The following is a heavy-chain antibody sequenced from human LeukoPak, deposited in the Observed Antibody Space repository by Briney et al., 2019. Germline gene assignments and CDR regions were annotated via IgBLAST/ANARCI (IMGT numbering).Heavy chain of an antibody. CDR1: GFTFSSYS. Sequence: GGSLRLSCAASGFTFSSYSMNWVRQAPGKGLEWVSSISSSSSYIYYADSVKGRFTISRDNAKNSLYLQMNSLRAEDTAVYCCARDRDYDILTGYYYYGMDVWGKGTTVTVSS. D-gene: IGHD3-9*01. V-gene: IGHV3-21*01. CDR3: ARDRDYDILTGYYYYGMDV. J-gene: IGHJ6*04. CDR2: ISSSSSYI.